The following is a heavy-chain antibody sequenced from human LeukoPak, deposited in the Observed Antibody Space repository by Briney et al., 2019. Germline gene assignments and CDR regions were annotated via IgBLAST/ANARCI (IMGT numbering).Heavy chain of an antibody. CDR2: IYHSGST. Sequence: PSGTLSLNCAVSGGSISNENWWGWVRRPPGKGLEWIGEIYHSGSTNYIPSLKSRVTISVDKSKNQFSLKLTSVTAADTAVYYCAGSPIGYGMDVWGQGTRVTVSS. J-gene: IGHJ6*02. V-gene: IGHV4-4*02. CDR1: GGSISNENW. CDR3: AGSPIGYGMDV.